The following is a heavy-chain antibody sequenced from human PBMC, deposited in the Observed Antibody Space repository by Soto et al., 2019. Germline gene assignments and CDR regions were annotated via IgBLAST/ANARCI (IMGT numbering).Heavy chain of an antibody. V-gene: IGHV5-51*01. Sequence: GESLKISCKGSGYSFTSYWIGWVRQMPGKGLEWMGIIYPGDSDTRYSPSFQGQVTISADKSISTAYLQWSSLKASDTAMYYCVRGYYYDSSGYYNYYGMDVWGQGTTVTVSS. CDR1: GYSFTSYW. J-gene: IGHJ6*02. D-gene: IGHD3-22*01. CDR2: IYPGDSDT. CDR3: VRGYYYDSSGYYNYYGMDV.